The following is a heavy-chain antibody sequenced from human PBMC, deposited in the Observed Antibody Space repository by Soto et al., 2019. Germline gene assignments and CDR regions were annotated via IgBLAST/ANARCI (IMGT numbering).Heavy chain of an antibody. CDR3: ARGSNTEYSSLLEGNNWFDP. J-gene: IGHJ5*02. CDR2: IWYDGSNK. D-gene: IGHD6-6*01. CDR1: GFTFSSYG. V-gene: IGHV3-33*01. Sequence: QVQLVESGGGVVQPGRSLRLSCAASGFTFSSYGMHWVRQAPGKGLEWVAVIWYDGSNKYYADSVKGRFTISRDNSKNAQDLQMNSLRAEDMAVYYCARGSNTEYSSLLEGNNWFDPWGQGTLVTGSS.